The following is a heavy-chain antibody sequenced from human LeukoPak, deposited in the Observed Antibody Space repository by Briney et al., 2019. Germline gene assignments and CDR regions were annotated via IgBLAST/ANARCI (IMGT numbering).Heavy chain of an antibody. Sequence: SETLSLTCAVSGYSISSGYYWAWIRQPPGKGLELNRSIYHSGISYYNPPLKGRFTISEDTSKNQFSLKLSSVTAADTAVYYCARLGSRRIFDYWGQGTLVTVSS. CDR2: IYHSGIS. V-gene: IGHV4-38-2*01. D-gene: IGHD1-26*01. CDR3: ARLGSRRIFDY. J-gene: IGHJ4*02. CDR1: GYSISSGYY.